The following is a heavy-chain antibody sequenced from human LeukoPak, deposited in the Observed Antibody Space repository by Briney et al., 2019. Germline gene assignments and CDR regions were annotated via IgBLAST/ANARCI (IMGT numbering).Heavy chain of an antibody. CDR1: GGSISSSSYY. J-gene: IGHJ4*02. D-gene: IGHD5-12*01. CDR2: IYYSGST. Sequence: SETLSLTCTVSGGSISSSSYYWGWIRQPPGKGLEWIGSIYYSGSTYYNPSLKSRVTISVDTSKNQFSLKLSSVTAADTAVYYCARDRSGYEPFDYWGQGTLVTVSS. V-gene: IGHV4-39*07. CDR3: ARDRSGYEPFDY.